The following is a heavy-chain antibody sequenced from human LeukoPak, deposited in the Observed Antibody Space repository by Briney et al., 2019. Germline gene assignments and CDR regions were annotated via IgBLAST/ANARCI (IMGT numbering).Heavy chain of an antibody. CDR2: IATNGGST. D-gene: IGHD3-10*01. V-gene: IGHV3-64D*06. CDR3: MKHLRGDPFDN. CDR1: GFTFSSYT. J-gene: IGHJ4*02. Sequence: GSLRLSCSASGFTFSSYTMHWVRQAPGKGLEYVSGIATNGGSTYYADAVRGRFTISRDNSKSTLYLQMSSLRVEDTAVYYCMKHLRGDPFDNWGQGTLVTVSS.